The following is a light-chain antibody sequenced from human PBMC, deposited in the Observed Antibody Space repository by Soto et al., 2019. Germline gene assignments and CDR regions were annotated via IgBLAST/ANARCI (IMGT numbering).Light chain of an antibody. CDR2: KVS. CDR3: MQGTNWPPYT. CDR1: QSLVFSEGNTY. Sequence: DVVMTQSPLSLPVTLGQPASISCRSSQSLVFSEGNTYLNWFQQRPGQSPRRLIYKVSNRDSGVPDRFSCSGSDTDFTLKISRVEAEDVGGYYCMQGTNWPPYTFGQGTNLEIK. V-gene: IGKV2-30*01. J-gene: IGKJ2*01.